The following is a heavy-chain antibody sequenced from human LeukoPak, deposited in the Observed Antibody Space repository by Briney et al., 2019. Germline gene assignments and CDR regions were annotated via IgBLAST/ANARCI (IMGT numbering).Heavy chain of an antibody. J-gene: IGHJ6*02. Sequence: PGGSLRLSCAASGFTFSSFGMNWVRQAPGKGLEWVAVISYSGSNKDYADSVKGRFSIFRDNSKNTLYLQMNSLRSEDTAVYYCAKDSDYDTSGSGYFYYYHGMDVWGQGTTVTVSS. CDR2: ISYSGSNK. CDR1: GFTFSSFG. V-gene: IGHV3-30*18. D-gene: IGHD3-22*01. CDR3: AKDSDYDTSGSGYFYYYHGMDV.